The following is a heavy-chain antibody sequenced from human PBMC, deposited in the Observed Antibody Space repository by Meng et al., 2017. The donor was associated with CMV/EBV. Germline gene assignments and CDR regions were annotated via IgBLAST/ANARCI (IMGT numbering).Heavy chain of an antibody. J-gene: IGHJ6*02. CDR1: GFTVSSNY. CDR2: IYSGCST. CDR3: ARDQRGYSYTTFYYYYYGMDV. Sequence: GESLKISCASSGFTVSSNYMIWVRQAPGKGLEWVSVIYSGCSTYYADSVNGRFTISRDNSKNTLYLQMNSLRAEDTAVYYCARDQRGYSYTTFYYYYYGMDVWGQGTTVTVSS. V-gene: IGHV3-66*02. D-gene: IGHD5-18*01.